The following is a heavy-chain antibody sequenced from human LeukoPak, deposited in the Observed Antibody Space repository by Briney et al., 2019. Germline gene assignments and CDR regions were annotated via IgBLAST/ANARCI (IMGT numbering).Heavy chain of an antibody. CDR1: GFTVSSNY. J-gene: IGHJ4*02. CDR2: MYSGGST. V-gene: IGHV3-66*04. Sequence: GGSLRLSCAASGFTVSSNYMNWVRQAPGKGLEWVSVMYSGGSTFYGDSVKGRSTISRDNSMNTLYLQMNSLRVDDTAVYYCARLWGDATIFDLWGQGTLVTVSS. D-gene: IGHD5-12*01. CDR3: ARLWGDATIFDL.